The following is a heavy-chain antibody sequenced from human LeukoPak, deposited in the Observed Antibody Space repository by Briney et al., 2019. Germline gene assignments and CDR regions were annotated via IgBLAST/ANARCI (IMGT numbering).Heavy chain of an antibody. D-gene: IGHD1-1*01. V-gene: IGHV4-38-2*02. CDR1: GYSISSGYY. CDR2: IYHSGST. CDR3: ARDFFGERRFDP. J-gene: IGHJ5*02. Sequence: SETLSLTCTVSGYSISSGYYWGWIRQPPGKGLEWIGSIYHSGSTYYNPSLKSRVTISVDTSKNQFSLKLSSVTAPDTAVYYCARDFFGERRFDPWGQGTLVTVSS.